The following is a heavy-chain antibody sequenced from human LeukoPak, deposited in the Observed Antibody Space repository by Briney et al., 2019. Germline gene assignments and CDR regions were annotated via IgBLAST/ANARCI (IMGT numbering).Heavy chain of an antibody. V-gene: IGHV3-21*05. D-gene: IGHD5-12*01. CDR3: ARDLGSGYDC. CDR1: GFTFSSYS. J-gene: IGHJ4*02. CDR2: ISSSSSYI. Sequence: GGSLRLSCAASGFTFSSYSMNWVRQAPGKGLEWVSYISSSSSYIYYADSVKGRFTISRDNAKNSLYLQMNSLRAEDTAVYYCARDLGSGYDCWGQGTLVTVSS.